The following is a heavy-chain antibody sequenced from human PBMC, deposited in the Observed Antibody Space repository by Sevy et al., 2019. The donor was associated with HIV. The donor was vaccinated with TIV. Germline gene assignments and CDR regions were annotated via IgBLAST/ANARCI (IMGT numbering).Heavy chain of an antibody. V-gene: IGHV4-39*01. CDR1: GGSINNKAYY. CDR3: ARRLAAAGGGSEYFQP. Sequence: SETLSLTCTVSGGSINNKAYYWAWIRQPPGKGLEWIGSMSYNGNSYYNPSLNCRVTISLDTSKNQFSLRLTFVTAADTAVYYCARRLAAAGGGSEYFQPWGQGTLVTVSS. D-gene: IGHD6-13*01. J-gene: IGHJ1*01. CDR2: MSYNGNS.